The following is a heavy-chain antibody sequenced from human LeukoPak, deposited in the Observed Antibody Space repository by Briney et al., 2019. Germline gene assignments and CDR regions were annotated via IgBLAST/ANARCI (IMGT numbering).Heavy chain of an antibody. V-gene: IGHV4-39*07. Sequence: SETLSLTCTVSGGSISSSSYYWGWIRQPPGKGLEWIGSIYYSGSTYYNPSLKSRVTISVDTSKNQFSLKLSSVTAADTAVYYCARDLPFYGFFDPWGQGTLVIVSS. D-gene: IGHD3-10*01. CDR3: ARDLPFYGFFDP. CDR1: GGSISSSSYY. J-gene: IGHJ5*02. CDR2: IYYSGST.